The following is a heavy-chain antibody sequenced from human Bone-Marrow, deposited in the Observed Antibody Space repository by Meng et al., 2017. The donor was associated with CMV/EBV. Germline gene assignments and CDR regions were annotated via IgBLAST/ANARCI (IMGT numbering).Heavy chain of an antibody. CDR1: GYTFTGYY. V-gene: IGHV1-2*02. D-gene: IGHD5-24*01. CDR2: INPNSGGT. Sequence: ASVKVSCKASGYTFTGYYMHWVRQAPGQGLEWMGWINPNSGGTNYAQKFQGRVTMTRDTSISTAYMELSRLRSDDTAVYYCARDQKARGMATIRRANAFDIWGQGTMVTF. CDR3: ARDQKARGMATIRRANAFDI. J-gene: IGHJ3*02.